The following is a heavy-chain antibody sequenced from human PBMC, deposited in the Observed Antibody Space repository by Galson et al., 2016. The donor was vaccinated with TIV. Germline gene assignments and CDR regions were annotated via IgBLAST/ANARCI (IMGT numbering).Heavy chain of an antibody. CDR1: SLNVNDNY. D-gene: IGHD2-21*01. CDR2: MSSGGTL. Sequence: SLRLSCAASSLNVNDNYMTWVRQAPGKGLEWVAIMSSGGTLNYADFVRGRFTVSRDSSKNTLYLQMNSLRPDDTAVYYCTRERRFCGNNCYLSDYYGMDVWGQGTTVTVSS. V-gene: IGHV3-53*05. J-gene: IGHJ6*02. CDR3: TRERRFCGNNCYLSDYYGMDV.